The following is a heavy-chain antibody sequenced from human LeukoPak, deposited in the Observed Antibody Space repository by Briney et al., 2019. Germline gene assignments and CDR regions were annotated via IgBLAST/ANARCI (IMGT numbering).Heavy chain of an antibody. Sequence: ASVKVSCKASGYTFTGYYMHWVRQAPGQGLEWMGWINPNSGDTNYAQKFQGRVTMTRDTSISTAYMELSRLRSDDTAVYYCARGSFLYYDSSGAKPFDYWGQGTLVTVSS. CDR1: GYTFTGYY. V-gene: IGHV1-2*02. CDR2: INPNSGDT. D-gene: IGHD3-22*01. J-gene: IGHJ4*02. CDR3: ARGSFLYYDSSGAKPFDY.